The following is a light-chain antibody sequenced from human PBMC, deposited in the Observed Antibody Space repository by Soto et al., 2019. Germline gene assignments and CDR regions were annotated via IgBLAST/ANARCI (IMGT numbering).Light chain of an antibody. J-gene: IGKJ4*01. CDR3: QQYNVSPLT. CDR2: DAS. V-gene: IGKV3-15*01. CDR1: QSVSSN. Sequence: EIVMTQSPATLSVSPGERATLSCRASQSVSSNLAWYQQKPGQTPKLLIYDASTRATGIPARFSGSGSGTEFALTISSLQSEDFAVYYCQQYNVSPLTFGGGTKVEFK.